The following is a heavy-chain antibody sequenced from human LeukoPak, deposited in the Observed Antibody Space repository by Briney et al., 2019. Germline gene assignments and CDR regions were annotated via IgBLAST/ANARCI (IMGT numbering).Heavy chain of an antibody. CDR2: FYHGGST. CDR1: GYSISTGYY. J-gene: IGHJ4*02. Sequence: SETLSLTCTVSGYSISTGYYWDWIRQPPGKGLEWIGTFYHGGSTNYNPSLKSRVTISVDTSKNQFSLKLSSVTAADTAVYYCARDPDGSANFDYWGQGTLVTVSS. CDR3: ARDPDGSANFDY. D-gene: IGHD3-10*01. V-gene: IGHV4-38-2*02.